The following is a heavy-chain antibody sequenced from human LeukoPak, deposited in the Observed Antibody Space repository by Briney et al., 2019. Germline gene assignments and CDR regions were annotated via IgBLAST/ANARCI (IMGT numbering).Heavy chain of an antibody. J-gene: IGHJ4*02. CDR2: ISYDGSNK. Sequence: GGSLRLSCAASGFTFSTYGMHWVRQAPGKGLEWVAVISYDGSNKYYADSVKGRFTISRDNSKNTLYLQMNSLRAEDTAVYYCANLLRWEPYWGQGTLVTVSS. CDR1: GFTFSTYG. D-gene: IGHD4-23*01. V-gene: IGHV3-30*18. CDR3: ANLLRWEPY.